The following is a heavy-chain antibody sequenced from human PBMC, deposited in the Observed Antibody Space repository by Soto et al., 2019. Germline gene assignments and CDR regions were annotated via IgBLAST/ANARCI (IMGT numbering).Heavy chain of an antibody. V-gene: IGHV3-30-3*01. CDR1: GFTFSNYA. Sequence: QVQLVESGGGVVQPGRSLRLSCASSGFTFSNYAMHWVRQAPGKGLEWVAVVSYDGSHIYYADSAKGRFTISRDNSKNALHLQMTSLRPEDTAVYYCAGNMDTAMATYYHGLDVWAQGTTVTVSS. D-gene: IGHD5-18*01. CDR3: AGNMDTAMATYYHGLDV. CDR2: VSYDGSHI. J-gene: IGHJ6*02.